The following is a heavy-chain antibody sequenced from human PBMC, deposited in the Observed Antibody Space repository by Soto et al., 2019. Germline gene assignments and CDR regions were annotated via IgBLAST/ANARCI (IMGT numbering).Heavy chain of an antibody. CDR1: GGTFSSYA. CDR2: ISAYNGNT. V-gene: IGHV1-18*01. CDR3: ARDLPWAWSLGFDI. D-gene: IGHD3-3*01. Sequence: QVQLVQSGAEVKKPGSSVKVSCKASGGTFSSYAISWVRQAPGQGLEWMGGISAYNGNTNYAQKLQGRVTMTTDTSTSTAYMELRSLRSDDTAVYYCARDLPWAWSLGFDIWGQGTMVTVSS. J-gene: IGHJ3*02.